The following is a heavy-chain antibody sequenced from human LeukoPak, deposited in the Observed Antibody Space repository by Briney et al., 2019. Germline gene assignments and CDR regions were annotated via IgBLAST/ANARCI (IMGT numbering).Heavy chain of an antibody. CDR1: GGSISSGDYY. D-gene: IGHD3-3*01. CDR2: IYYSGST. V-gene: IGHV4-30-4*08. CDR3: ASGHYDFWSGYLFDY. J-gene: IGHJ4*02. Sequence: SETLSLTCTVSGGSISSGDYYWRWIRQPPGMGLEWIGYIYYSGSTYYNPSLKSRVTISVDTSKNQFSLKLSSVTAADTAVYYCASGHYDFWSGYLFDYWGQGTLVTVSS.